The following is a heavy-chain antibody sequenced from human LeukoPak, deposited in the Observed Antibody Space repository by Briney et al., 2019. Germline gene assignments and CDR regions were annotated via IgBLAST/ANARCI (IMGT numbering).Heavy chain of an antibody. J-gene: IGHJ4*02. CDR3: ARQRIFDWLRKVGRYYFDY. Sequence: GESLKISCKGSGYSFTSYWIGWVRQMPGKGLEWMGIIYPGDSDTRYSPSFQGQVTISADKSISTAYLQWSSLKASDTAMYYCARQRIFDWLRKVGRYYFDYWGQETLVTVSS. D-gene: IGHD3-9*01. CDR2: IYPGDSDT. CDR1: GYSFTSYW. V-gene: IGHV5-51*01.